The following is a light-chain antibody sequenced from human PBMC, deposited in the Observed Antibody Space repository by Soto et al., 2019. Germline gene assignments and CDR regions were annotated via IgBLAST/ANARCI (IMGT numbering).Light chain of an antibody. J-gene: IGLJ3*02. V-gene: IGLV1-44*01. CDR2: SNN. Sequence: QPVLTQPPSASGTPGQRVTISCSGSSSNIGSNTVNWYQQLPGTAPKLLIYSNNQRPSGAPDRFSGSKSGTSASLAISGLQSEDEADYYCAAWDDSLNGWVFGGGTKVTVL. CDR1: SSNIGSNT. CDR3: AAWDDSLNGWV.